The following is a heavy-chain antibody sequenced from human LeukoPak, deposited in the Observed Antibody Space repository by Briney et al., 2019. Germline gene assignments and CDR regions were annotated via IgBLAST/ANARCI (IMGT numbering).Heavy chain of an antibody. J-gene: IGHJ5*02. CDR2: IIPIFGTA. CDR1: GGTFSSYA. CDR3: ARGGAYYYDSSGYYCWFVP. V-gene: IGHV1-69*13. D-gene: IGHD3-22*01. Sequence: SVKVSCTASGGTFSSYAISWVRQAPGQGLEWMGGIIPIFGTANYAQKFQGRVTITADESTSTAYMELSSLRSEDTAVYYCARGGAYYYDSSGYYCWFVPWGQGTLVTVSS.